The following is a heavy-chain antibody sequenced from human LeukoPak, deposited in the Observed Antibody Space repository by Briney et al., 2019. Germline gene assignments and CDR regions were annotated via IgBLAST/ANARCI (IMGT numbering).Heavy chain of an antibody. J-gene: IGHJ6*02. CDR2: INHSGST. V-gene: IGHV4-34*01. Sequence: SETLSLTCAVYGGSFSGYYWSWIRQPPGKGLEWIGEINHSGSTNYNPSLKSRVTISVDTSKNQFSLKLSSVNAADTAVYYCAREDLGYCSSTSCYAPEYYYGMDVWGQGTTVTVSS. D-gene: IGHD2-2*01. CDR3: AREDLGYCSSTSCYAPEYYYGMDV. CDR1: GGSFSGYY.